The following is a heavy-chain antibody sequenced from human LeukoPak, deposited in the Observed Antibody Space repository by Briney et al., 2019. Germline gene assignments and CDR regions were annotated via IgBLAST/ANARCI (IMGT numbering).Heavy chain of an antibody. CDR2: MYHSGST. V-gene: IGHV4-38-2*02. CDR3: ARGPGRDGYNYGDAFDI. CDR1: GYSISSGYY. D-gene: IGHD5-24*01. Sequence: SETLSLTCTVSGYSISSGYYWGWIRQPPGKGLEWIGSMYHSGSTYYNPSLKSRVTISVDTSKNQFSLKLSSVTAADTAVYYCARGPGRDGYNYGDAFDIWGQGTMVTVSS. J-gene: IGHJ3*02.